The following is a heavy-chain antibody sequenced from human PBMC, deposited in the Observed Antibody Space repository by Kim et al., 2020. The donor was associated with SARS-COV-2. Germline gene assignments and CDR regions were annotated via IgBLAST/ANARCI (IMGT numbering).Heavy chain of an antibody. J-gene: IGHJ4*02. D-gene: IGHD4-17*01. CDR3: ASTYGDYGAIDY. V-gene: IGHV4-30-2*01. Sequence: SSNPSLKSRVTISVDRSKNQFSLRLSSVTAAYTAVYYCASTYGDYGAIDYWGQGTLVTVSS.